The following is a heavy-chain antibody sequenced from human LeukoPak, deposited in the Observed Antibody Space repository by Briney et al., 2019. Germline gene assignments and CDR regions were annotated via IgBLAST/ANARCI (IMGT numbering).Heavy chain of an antibody. CDR3: ARGRPKVETFDY. CDR1: GYTFTSYY. CDR2: INPSGGST. J-gene: IGHJ4*02. V-gene: IGHV1-46*01. Sequence: ASVKVSCKASGYTFTSYYMHLVRQAPGQGLEWMGIINPSGGSTSYAQTFPGRVTMTRDTSTSTVYMELSSLRSEDTAVYYCARGRPKVETFDYWGQGTLVTVSS.